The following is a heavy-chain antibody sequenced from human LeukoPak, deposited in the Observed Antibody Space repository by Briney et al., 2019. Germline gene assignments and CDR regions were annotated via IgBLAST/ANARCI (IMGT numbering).Heavy chain of an antibody. CDR3: ARDRWQWLN. CDR1: GGSISGHY. V-gene: IGHV4-59*11. J-gene: IGHJ4*02. CDR2: IYFSGST. Sequence: SETLSLTCTVSGGSISGHYWTWIRQSPEKGLGWIGNIYFSGSTNYNPSLKSRVTISLDASKNQFSLKLNSVTAADTAVYYCARDRWQWLNWGQGTLVTVSS. D-gene: IGHD6-19*01.